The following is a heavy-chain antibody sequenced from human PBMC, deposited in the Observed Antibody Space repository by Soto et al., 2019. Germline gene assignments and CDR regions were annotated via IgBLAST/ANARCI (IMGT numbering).Heavy chain of an antibody. Sequence: LSLTCTVSGGSISSYYWSWIRQPPGKGLEWIGYIYYSGSTNYNPSLKSRVTISVDTSKNQFSLKLSSVTAADTAVYYCARRYTYDSSGYYYVSWFDPWGQGTLVTVSS. D-gene: IGHD3-22*01. CDR3: ARRYTYDSSGYYYVSWFDP. V-gene: IGHV4-59*08. J-gene: IGHJ5*02. CDR1: GGSISSYY. CDR2: IYYSGST.